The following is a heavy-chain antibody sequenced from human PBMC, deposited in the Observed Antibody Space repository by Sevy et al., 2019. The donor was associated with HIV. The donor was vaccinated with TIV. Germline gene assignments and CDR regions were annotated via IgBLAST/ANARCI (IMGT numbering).Heavy chain of an antibody. D-gene: IGHD2-21*02. J-gene: IGHJ4*02. Sequence: GGSLRLSCAASGFTFSSYAMHWVRQAPGKGLEWVAVISYDGSNKYYADSGKGRFTISRDNSKNTLYLQMNSLRAEDTAVYYCARGEPLVVVTAIDYWGQGTLVTVSS. CDR2: ISYDGSNK. CDR3: ARGEPLVVVTAIDY. CDR1: GFTFSSYA. V-gene: IGHV3-30-3*01.